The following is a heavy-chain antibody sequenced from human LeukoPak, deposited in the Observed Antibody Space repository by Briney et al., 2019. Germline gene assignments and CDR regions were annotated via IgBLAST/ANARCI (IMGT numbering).Heavy chain of an antibody. CDR3: ARLLGYGSGSYSN. D-gene: IGHD3-10*01. J-gene: IGHJ4*02. Sequence: SETLSLTCAVYGGSFSGYYWSWIRQPPGKGLEWIGEVNHSGSTNHNPSLKSRVTISVNTSKNQFSLKLSSVTAADTAVYYCARLLGYGSGSYSNWGQGTLVTVSS. V-gene: IGHV4-34*01. CDR1: GGSFSGYY. CDR2: VNHSGST.